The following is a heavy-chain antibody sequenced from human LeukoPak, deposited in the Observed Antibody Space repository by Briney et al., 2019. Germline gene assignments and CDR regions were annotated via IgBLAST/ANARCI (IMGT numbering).Heavy chain of an antibody. V-gene: IGHV3-23*01. Sequence: GGSLRLSCAASGFTFSSYAMSWVRQAPGKGLEWVSAISGSGGSTYYADSVKGRFTISRDNSKNTLYLQMNSLRAEDTAVYYCARDLRIIMVRGNYGMDVWGQGTTVTVSS. CDR2: ISGSGGST. CDR1: GFTFSSYA. D-gene: IGHD3-10*01. CDR3: ARDLRIIMVRGNYGMDV. J-gene: IGHJ6*02.